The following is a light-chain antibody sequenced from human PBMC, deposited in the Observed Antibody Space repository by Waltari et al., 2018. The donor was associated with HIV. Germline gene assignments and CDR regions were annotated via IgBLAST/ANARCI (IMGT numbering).Light chain of an antibody. CDR3: SSYTSRTTLI. Sequence: QSVLTQSPSASATPGQRVTISCSGSSPNIGSNTVNWYQQLPGLAPKLLIYNNNQRPSGVPDRFSGSKSGTSASLAVSGLQSDDEADYFCSSYTSRTTLIFGGGTTVTV. V-gene: IGLV1-44*01. CDR1: SPNIGSNT. CDR2: NNN. J-gene: IGLJ2*01.